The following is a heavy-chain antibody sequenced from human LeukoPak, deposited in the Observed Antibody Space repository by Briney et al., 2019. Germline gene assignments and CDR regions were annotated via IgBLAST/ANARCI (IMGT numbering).Heavy chain of an antibody. CDR3: ARDPLRGYGELSYWFDP. V-gene: IGHV4-38-2*02. J-gene: IGHJ5*02. CDR1: GYSISSGYY. CDR2: IYHSGST. Sequence: SETLSLTCTVSGYSISSGYYWGWIRQPPGKGLEWIGSIYHSGSTYYNPSLKSRVTISVDTSKNQFSLKLSSVTAADTAVYYCARDPLRGYGELSYWFDPWGQGTLVTVSS. D-gene: IGHD3-10*01.